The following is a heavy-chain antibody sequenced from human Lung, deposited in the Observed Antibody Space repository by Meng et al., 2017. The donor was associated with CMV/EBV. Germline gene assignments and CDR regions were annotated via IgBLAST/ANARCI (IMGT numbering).Heavy chain of an antibody. CDR3: ARAQGTTSADYYNYGIDV. V-gene: IGHV1-2*02. CDR1: GYFFTGHF. J-gene: IGHJ6*02. Sequence: ASXXVSXKASGYFFTGHFVHWVRQAPGQGLEWMGWINPNSGGTKYTQKFQGRVTMTRDTSISTVYMELSGLRSDDTAMYYCARAQGTTSADYYNYGIDVWGQGXTVTVSS. D-gene: IGHD1-14*01. CDR2: INPNSGGT.